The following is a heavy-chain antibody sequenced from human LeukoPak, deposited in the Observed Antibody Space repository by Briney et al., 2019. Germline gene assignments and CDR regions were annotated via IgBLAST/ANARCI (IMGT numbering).Heavy chain of an antibody. V-gene: IGHV3-30*02. J-gene: IGHJ6*04. Sequence: GGSLTLSCAASGFTFSNYGIHWVRQVPGKGLEWVAFIRYGGINKYYTDSVKGRFTISRDNSKNTLYLQMNSLRAEDTGVYFCAKDGTNYDADVWGKGTTVTVSS. CDR3: AKDGTNYDADV. CDR1: GFTFSNYG. D-gene: IGHD3-3*01. CDR2: IRYGGINK.